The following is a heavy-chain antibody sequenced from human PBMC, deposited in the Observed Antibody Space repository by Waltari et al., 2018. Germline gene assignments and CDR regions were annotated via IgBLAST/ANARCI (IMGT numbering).Heavy chain of an antibody. V-gene: IGHV4-39*07. J-gene: IGHJ3*02. CDR2: LYYSGST. D-gene: IGHD1-1*01. Sequence: QLQLQESGPGLVKPSETLSLTCTVSGCPISSSSYYWGWIRQHPGKGLEWIGSLYYSGSTYYNPSLKSGVTISVDTSKNQFSLKLSSVTAADTAVYYCARDMTLEPSVGDAFDIWGQGTMVTVSS. CDR1: GCPISSSSYY. CDR3: ARDMTLEPSVGDAFDI.